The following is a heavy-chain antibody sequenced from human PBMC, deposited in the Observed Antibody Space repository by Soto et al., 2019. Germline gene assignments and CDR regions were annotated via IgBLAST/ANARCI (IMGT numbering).Heavy chain of an antibody. CDR3: ARVATAMTYDF. D-gene: IGHD2-21*02. Sequence: PGGSLRLSCAASGFSLSTNTMHWVRQVPGKGLEWVASISNDGRRKYYADFVKGRFTISRETANNILYLEMNSLRAEDTSLDYCARVATAMTYDFWGQGTQVTVSS. CDR2: ISNDGRRK. CDR1: GFSLSTNT. V-gene: IGHV3-30*04. J-gene: IGHJ4*02.